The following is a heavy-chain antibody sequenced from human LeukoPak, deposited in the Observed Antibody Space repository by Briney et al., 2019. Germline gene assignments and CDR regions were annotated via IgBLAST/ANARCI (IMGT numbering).Heavy chain of an antibody. Sequence: PSETLSLTCAVSGGSISSGGYSWSWIRQPPGKGLEWIGYIYHSGSTYYNPSLKSRVTISVDRSKNQFSLKLSSVTAADTAVYYCARARRPSGYDTEDAFDIWGQGTMVTVSS. D-gene: IGHD5-12*01. J-gene: IGHJ3*02. CDR3: ARARRPSGYDTEDAFDI. CDR1: GGSISSGGYS. V-gene: IGHV4-30-2*01. CDR2: IYHSGST.